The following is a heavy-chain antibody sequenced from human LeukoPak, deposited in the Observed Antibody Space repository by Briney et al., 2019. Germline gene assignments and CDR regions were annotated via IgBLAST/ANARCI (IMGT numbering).Heavy chain of an antibody. CDR3: AKDIHQYYETGGYFDY. Sequence: PGGSLRLSCAASGFTFDDYAMHWVRQAPGKGLEWVSGISWNSGSIGYADSVKGRFTISRDNAKNSLYLQMNSLRAEDTALYYCAKDIHQYYETGGYFDYWGQGTLVTVSS. J-gene: IGHJ4*02. V-gene: IGHV3-9*01. D-gene: IGHD3-22*01. CDR1: GFTFDDYA. CDR2: ISWNSGSI.